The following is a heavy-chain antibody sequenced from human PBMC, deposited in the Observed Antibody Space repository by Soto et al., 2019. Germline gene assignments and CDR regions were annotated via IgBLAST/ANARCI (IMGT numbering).Heavy chain of an antibody. J-gene: IGHJ6*03. V-gene: IGHV4-61*08. CDR3: ARVVPAAKAVYYMDV. CDR2: IYYSGST. D-gene: IGHD2-2*01. Sequence: SETLSLTCTVSGGSISSGDYYWSWIRQPPGKGLEWIGYIYYSGSTNYNPSLKSRVTISVDTSKNQFSLKLSSVTAADTAVYYCARVVPAAKAVYYMDVWGKGTTVTVSS. CDR1: GGSISSGDYY.